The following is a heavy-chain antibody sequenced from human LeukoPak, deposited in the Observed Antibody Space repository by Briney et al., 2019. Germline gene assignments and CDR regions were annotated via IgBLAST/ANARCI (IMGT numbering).Heavy chain of an antibody. D-gene: IGHD1-26*01. J-gene: IGHJ6*02. V-gene: IGHV3-21*01. CDR3: ARSATVGAKTNYYGMDV. CDR2: ISSSSSYI. Sequence: GGSLRLSCAASGFTFDNYSMNWVRQAPGKGLEWVSSISSSSSYIYYADSVKGRFTISRDNAKNSLYLQMNSLRAEDTAVYYCARSATVGAKTNYYGMDVWGQGTTVTVSS. CDR1: GFTFDNYS.